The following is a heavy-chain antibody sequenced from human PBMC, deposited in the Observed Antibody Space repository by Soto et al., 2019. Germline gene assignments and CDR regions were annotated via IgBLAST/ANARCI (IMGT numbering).Heavy chain of an antibody. V-gene: IGHV1-69*02. D-gene: IGHD6-13*01. J-gene: IGHJ6*03. CDR1: GGTFCSYM. CDR3: ARGELAPYYYYMDA. Sequence: SVKVACTASGGTFCSYMIAGVRKAPGQGLEWMGRIIPILGIANYAQKFQGRVTITADKSTSTAYMELSSLRSEDTAVYYCARGELAPYYYYMDAWGKGTTVTVSS. CDR2: IIPILGIA.